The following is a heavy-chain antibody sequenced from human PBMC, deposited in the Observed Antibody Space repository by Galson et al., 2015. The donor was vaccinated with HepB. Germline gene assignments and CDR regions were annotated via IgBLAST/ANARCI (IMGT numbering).Heavy chain of an antibody. CDR2: VDPSDSYT. J-gene: IGHJ5*02. CDR1: GYSFTSYW. Sequence: QSGAEVKKPGESLRISCKGSGYSFTSYWISWVRQMPGKGLEWMGRVDPSDSYTNYSPSFQGHVTISADKSISTAYLQWSSLKASDTAMYYCARHLGGFIVVGAGKGWFDPWGQGTLVTVSS. V-gene: IGHV5-10-1*01. CDR3: ARHLGGFIVVGAGKGWFDP. D-gene: IGHD2-2*01.